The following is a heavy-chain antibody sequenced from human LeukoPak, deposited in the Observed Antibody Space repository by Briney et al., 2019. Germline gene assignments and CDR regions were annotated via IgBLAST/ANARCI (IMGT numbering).Heavy chain of an antibody. CDR2: ISGSGGST. CDR3: AKDLNDFWSGYSLYYMDV. D-gene: IGHD3-3*01. J-gene: IGHJ6*03. Sequence: GGSLRLSCAASGFTVSSNYMSWVRQAPGKGLEWVSAISGSGGSTYYADSVKGRFTISGDNSKNTLSLQMNSLRAEDTAIYYCAKDLNDFWSGYSLYYMDVWGKGTTVTVSS. CDR1: GFTVSSNY. V-gene: IGHV3-23*01.